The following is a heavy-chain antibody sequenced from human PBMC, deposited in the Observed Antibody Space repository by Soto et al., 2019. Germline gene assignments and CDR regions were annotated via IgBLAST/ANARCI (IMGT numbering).Heavy chain of an antibody. V-gene: IGHV4-59*08. CDR1: GGSISTYY. CDR3: ARQFRAVAAFDY. CDR2: IYYSGST. J-gene: IGHJ4*02. Sequence: SETLSLTCTVSGGSISTYYWSWIRQPPGKGLEWIGYIYYSGSTNYNPSLKSRVTISVDTSKNQFSLNLSSVTAADTAVYYCARQFRAVAAFDYWGQRTPVPVSS. D-gene: IGHD6-19*01.